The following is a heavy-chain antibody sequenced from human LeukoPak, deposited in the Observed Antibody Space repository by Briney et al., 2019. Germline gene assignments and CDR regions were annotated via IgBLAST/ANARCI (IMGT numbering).Heavy chain of an antibody. CDR3: ARAGTSDYYYYYMDV. D-gene: IGHD6-13*01. J-gene: IGHJ6*03. CDR1: GGSISSYY. Sequence: SETLSLTSTVSGGSISSYYWSWIRQPPGKGLGWSGYIYYSGSTNYNPSLKSRVTISVDTSKNQFSLKLSSVTAADTAVYYCARAGTSDYYYYYMDVWGKGTTVTVSS. V-gene: IGHV4-59*01. CDR2: IYYSGST.